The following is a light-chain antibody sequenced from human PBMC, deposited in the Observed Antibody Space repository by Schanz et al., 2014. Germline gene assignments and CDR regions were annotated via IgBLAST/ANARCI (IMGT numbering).Light chain of an antibody. CDR2: SDD. CDR3: AAWDDSLNGLWV. Sequence: QSVLTQPSSASGPPGQRVTISCSGSSSNVGSNSAYWYQQLPGAAPKLLLYSDDQRPSGVPDRFSGSRSGTSASLAISGLQSEDEADYYCAAWDDSLNGLWVFGGGTKLTVL. V-gene: IGLV1-44*01. J-gene: IGLJ3*02. CDR1: SSNVGSNS.